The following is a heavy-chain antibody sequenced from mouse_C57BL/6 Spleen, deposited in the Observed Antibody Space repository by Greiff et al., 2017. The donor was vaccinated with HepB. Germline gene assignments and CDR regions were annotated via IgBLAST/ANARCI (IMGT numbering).Heavy chain of an antibody. J-gene: IGHJ3*01. Sequence: DSGPGLVKPSQSLSLTCSVTGYSITSGYYWNWIRQFPGNKLEWMGYISYDGSNNYNPSLKNRISITRDTSKNQFFLKLNSVTTEDTATYYCARGGNVFAYWGQGTLVTVSA. CDR2: ISYDGSN. V-gene: IGHV3-6*01. CDR1: GYSITSGYY. CDR3: ARGGNVFAY.